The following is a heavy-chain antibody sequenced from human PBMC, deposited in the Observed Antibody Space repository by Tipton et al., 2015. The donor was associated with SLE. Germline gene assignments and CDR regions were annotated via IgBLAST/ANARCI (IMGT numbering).Heavy chain of an antibody. CDR3: AKGIDSGRHQEFDP. Sequence: SLRLSCAASGFTFSSYAVSWVRQAPGKGLEWVSVIYSGGSSTYYADSVKGRFTISRDNSKNTLYLQMNSLRAEDTAVYYCAKGIDSGRHQEFDPWGQGTLVTVSS. CDR2: IYSGGSST. J-gene: IGHJ5*02. CDR1: GFTFSSYA. D-gene: IGHD1-26*01. V-gene: IGHV3-23*03.